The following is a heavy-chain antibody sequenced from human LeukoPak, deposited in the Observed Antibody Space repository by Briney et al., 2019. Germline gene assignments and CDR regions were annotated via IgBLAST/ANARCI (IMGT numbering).Heavy chain of an antibody. D-gene: IGHD4-11*01. CDR1: GGSIGSYY. CDR3: ARGDAVTDSYYFDY. Sequence: SETLSLTCTVSGGSIGSYYWSWIRQPAGKGLEWIGRIYDSGSTNYNPSLKSRVTMSVDTSKNQFSLKLSSVTAADTAVYYCARGDAVTDSYYFDYWGQGTLVTVSS. CDR2: IYDSGST. V-gene: IGHV4-4*07. J-gene: IGHJ4*02.